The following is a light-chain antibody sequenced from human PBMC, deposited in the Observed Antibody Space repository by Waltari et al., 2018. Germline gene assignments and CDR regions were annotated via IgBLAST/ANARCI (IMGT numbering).Light chain of an antibody. CDR3: AAWDDSLSGGWV. CDR2: RNT. CDR1: SSNIGSNY. J-gene: IGLJ3*02. Sequence: QSVLTQPPSASGTPGQRVTISCSGSSSNIGSNYVYWYQQLPGTAPKLLNYRNTQRPSGVPDRFSGSKSGTSASLAISGLRSEDEADYYCAAWDDSLSGGWVFGGGTKLTVL. V-gene: IGLV1-47*01.